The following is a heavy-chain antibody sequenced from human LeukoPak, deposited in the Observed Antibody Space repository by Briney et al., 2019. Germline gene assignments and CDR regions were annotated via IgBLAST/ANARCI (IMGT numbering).Heavy chain of an antibody. CDR3: GRGYGSSTSCYRFDY. CDR1: GGSFSGYY. Sequence: SETLSLTCAVYGGSFSGYYWSWIRQPPGKGLEWIGEINHSGSTNYNPSLKSRVTISVHASKNQFSLKLSSVTAADTAVYYCGRGYGSSTSCYRFDYWGQGTLVTVSS. J-gene: IGHJ4*02. D-gene: IGHD2-2*01. CDR2: INHSGST. V-gene: IGHV4-34*01.